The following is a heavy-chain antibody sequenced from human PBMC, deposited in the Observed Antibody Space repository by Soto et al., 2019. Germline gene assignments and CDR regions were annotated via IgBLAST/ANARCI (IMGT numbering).Heavy chain of an antibody. V-gene: IGHV3-23*01. CDR1: GFTFSNYA. Sequence: EVQLLESGGGLVQPGRSLRLSCAASGFTFSNYAMSWARQAPGQGLDWVSAISGSGGTTYYADSVKCRFTISRDNSKSTLFLQMNSLRAEDAAVYYCAKFFVETGSNSGWPWSFHYWGQGTLVTVSS. CDR2: ISGSGGTT. J-gene: IGHJ4*02. D-gene: IGHD6-25*01. CDR3: AKFFVETGSNSGWPWSFHY.